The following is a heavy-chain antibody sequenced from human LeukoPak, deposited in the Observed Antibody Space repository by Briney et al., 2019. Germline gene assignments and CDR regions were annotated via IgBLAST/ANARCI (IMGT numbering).Heavy chain of an antibody. CDR1: GFTFSSYG. Sequence: GGSPRLSCAASGFTFSSYGMHWVRQAPGKGLEWVAVISYDGSNKYYADSVKGRFTISRDNSKNTLYLQMNSLRAEDTAVYYCAKLSSRGDYEINWGQGTLVTVSS. V-gene: IGHV3-30*18. J-gene: IGHJ4*02. CDR2: ISYDGSNK. D-gene: IGHD4-17*01. CDR3: AKLSSRGDYEIN.